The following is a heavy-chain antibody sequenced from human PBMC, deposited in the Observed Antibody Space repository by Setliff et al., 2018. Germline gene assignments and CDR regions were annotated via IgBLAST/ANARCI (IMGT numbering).Heavy chain of an antibody. CDR1: GSTFTSYY. J-gene: IGHJ3*02. Sequence: ASVKVSCKASGSTFTSYYTHWVQQAPGQGLEWLGRIDPNSGGTDYAQRFQGRVTMSGDTSISTAYMELSGLRSDDTAIYYCARDTEEIRGDYGAFNIWGQGTMVTVSS. D-gene: IGHD4-17*01. V-gene: IGHV1-2*06. CDR3: ARDTEEIRGDYGAFNI. CDR2: IDPNSGGT.